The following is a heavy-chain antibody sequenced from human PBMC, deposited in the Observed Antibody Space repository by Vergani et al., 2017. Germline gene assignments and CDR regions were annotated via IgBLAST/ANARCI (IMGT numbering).Heavy chain of an antibody. CDR3: ARDRAGWELLDNWFDP. D-gene: IGHD1-26*01. CDR2: IWYDGSNK. V-gene: IGHV3-33*01. CDR1: GFTFSSYG. J-gene: IGHJ5*02. Sequence: VQLVESGGGVVQPGRSLRHSCAASGFTFSSYGMHWVRQAPGKGLEWVAVIWYDGSNKYYADSVKGRFTISRDNSKNTLYLQMNSLRAEDTAVYYCARDRAGWELLDNWFDPWGQGTLVTVSS.